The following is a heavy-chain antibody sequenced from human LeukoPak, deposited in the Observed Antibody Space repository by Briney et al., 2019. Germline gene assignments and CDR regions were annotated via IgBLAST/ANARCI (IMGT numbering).Heavy chain of an antibody. CDR3: ARVFEYYDYVWGSYRYANDAFDI. CDR2: INPNSGGT. V-gene: IGHV1-2*02. Sequence: ASVKVSCKASGYTFTGYYMHWVRQAPGQGLEWMGWINPNSGGTNYAQKFQGRVTMTRDTSMSTAYMELSRLRSDDTAVYYCARVFEYYDYVWGSYRYANDAFDIWGQGTMVTVSS. J-gene: IGHJ3*02. D-gene: IGHD3-16*02. CDR1: GYTFTGYY.